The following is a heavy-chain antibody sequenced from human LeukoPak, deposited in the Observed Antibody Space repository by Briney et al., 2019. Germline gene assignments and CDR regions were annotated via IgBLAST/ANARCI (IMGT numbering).Heavy chain of an antibody. V-gene: IGHV3-23*01. CDR3: AMGVVPAANGYFDY. D-gene: IGHD2-2*01. CDR1: GFTFSSYA. J-gene: IGHJ4*02. CDR2: ISGSGGST. Sequence: GGSLRLSCAASGFTFSSYAVSWVRQAPGKGLEWVSAISGSGGSTYYADSVKGRFTISRDNSKNTLYLQMNSLRAEDTAVYYCAMGVVPAANGYFDYWGQGTLVTVSS.